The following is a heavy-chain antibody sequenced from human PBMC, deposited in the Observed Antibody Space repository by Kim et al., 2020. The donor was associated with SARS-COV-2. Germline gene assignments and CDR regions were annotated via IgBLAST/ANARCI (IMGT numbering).Heavy chain of an antibody. Sequence: GESLKISCKGSGYSFTSYWISWVRQMPGKGLEWMGRIDPSDSYTNYSPSFQGHVTISADKSISTAYLQWSSLKASDTAMYYCARQDYYGSGSDYYYGMDVWGQGTTVTVSS. CDR1: GYSFTSYW. CDR2: IDPSDSYT. D-gene: IGHD3-10*01. V-gene: IGHV5-10-1*01. CDR3: ARQDYYGSGSDYYYGMDV. J-gene: IGHJ6*02.